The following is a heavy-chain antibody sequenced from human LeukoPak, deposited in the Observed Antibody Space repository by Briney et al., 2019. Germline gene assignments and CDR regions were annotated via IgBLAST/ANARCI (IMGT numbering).Heavy chain of an antibody. CDR1: GYTFTSYA. D-gene: IGHD3-9*01. J-gene: IGHJ4*02. CDR2: INAGNGNK. CDR3: ARYGGILTGYDY. Sequence: ASVKVSCKASGYTFTSYAMHWVRQAPGQRLEWMGWINAGNGNKKYSQKFQGRVTITRDTSASTAYMELSSLRSEDTAVYYCARYGGILTGYDYWGQGTLVTVSS. V-gene: IGHV1-3*01.